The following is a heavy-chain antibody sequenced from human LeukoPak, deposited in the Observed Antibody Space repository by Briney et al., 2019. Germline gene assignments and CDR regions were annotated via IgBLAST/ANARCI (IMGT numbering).Heavy chain of an antibody. CDR2: INPNSGGT. CDR3: ARVRTMVRGVKGPTGSFDY. Sequence: ASVTVSCKASGYTFTGYYMHWVRQAPGQGLEWMGRINPNSGGTNYAQKFQGRVTMTRDTSISTAYMELSRLRSDDTAVYYCARVRTMVRGVKGPTGSFDYWGQGTLVTVSS. D-gene: IGHD3-10*01. CDR1: GYTFTGYY. V-gene: IGHV1-2*06. J-gene: IGHJ4*02.